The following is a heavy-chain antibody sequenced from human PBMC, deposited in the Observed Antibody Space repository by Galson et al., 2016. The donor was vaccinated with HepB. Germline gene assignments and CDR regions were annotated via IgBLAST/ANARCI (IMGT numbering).Heavy chain of an antibody. D-gene: IGHD1/OR15-1a*01. Sequence: SVKVSCKASGYKFTSYGISWVRQAPGQGLEWMGWISGFNGNTKYAEKFQGRVIMTTDTSTSTAYMEFRSLRSDDTAVYYCASESPIGTSGPPDSWGQGTLVIVSS. CDR3: ASESPIGTSGPPDS. J-gene: IGHJ4*02. CDR2: ISGFNGNT. CDR1: GYKFTSYG. V-gene: IGHV1-18*01.